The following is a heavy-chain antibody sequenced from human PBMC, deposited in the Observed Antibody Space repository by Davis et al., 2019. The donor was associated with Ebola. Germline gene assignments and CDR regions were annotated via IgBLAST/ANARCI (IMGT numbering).Heavy chain of an antibody. CDR3: ARSSYQPDW. V-gene: IGHV3-74*01. J-gene: IGHJ4*02. Sequence: GESLKISCAASGLTFSSYWMHWVRQTPGKGLVWVSRINTDGSFTDYADSVKGRFTISRDNARNTVSLQMNSLRAEDTALYYCARSSYQPDWWGQGTLVTVSS. D-gene: IGHD2-2*01. CDR2: INTDGSFT. CDR1: GLTFSSYW.